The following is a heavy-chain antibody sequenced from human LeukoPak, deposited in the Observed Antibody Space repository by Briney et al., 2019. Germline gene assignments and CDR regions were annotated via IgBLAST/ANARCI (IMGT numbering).Heavy chain of an antibody. CDR3: ARVDFSDIGYYYGMEL. V-gene: IGHV3-23*01. Sequence: PGGSLSPAFAASGFTVSSNGMRWVRQAPGKGLEWVSSISGSGGSTYYADSVKGRFTISRHNSKNTLYLQMNSLRAEDTAVCYCARVDFSDIGYYYGMELWGQGTTVTVSS. CDR2: ISGSGGST. D-gene: IGHD3-9*01. CDR1: GFTVSSNG. J-gene: IGHJ6*01.